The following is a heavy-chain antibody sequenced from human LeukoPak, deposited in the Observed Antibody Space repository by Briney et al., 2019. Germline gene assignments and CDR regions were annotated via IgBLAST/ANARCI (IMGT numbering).Heavy chain of an antibody. CDR1: GGSISSGSYY. CDR3: AGDLWGSGIDY. J-gene: IGHJ4*02. Sequence: PSETLSLTCTVSGGSISSGSYYWRWLRQPAGKGLEWIGRIYTSGSTNYNPSLKSRVTISVDTSKNQFSVKLSSVTAADTAVYYCAGDLWGSGIDYWGQGTLVSVSS. V-gene: IGHV4-61*02. CDR2: IYTSGST. D-gene: IGHD3-10*01.